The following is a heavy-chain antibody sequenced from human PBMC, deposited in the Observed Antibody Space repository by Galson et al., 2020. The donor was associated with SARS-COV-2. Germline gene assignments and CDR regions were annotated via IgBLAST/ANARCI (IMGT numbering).Heavy chain of an antibody. Sequence: TGGSLKLSCAASGFTFSSYGMHWVRQAPGKGLEWVAVISYDGSNKYYADSVKGRFTISRDNSKNTLYLQMNSLRAEDTAVYYCAKSYSGSYYSHFDYWGQGTLVTVSS. CDR3: AKSYSGSYYSHFDY. V-gene: IGHV3-30*18. CDR2: ISYDGSNK. J-gene: IGHJ4*02. CDR1: GFTFSSYG. D-gene: IGHD1-26*01.